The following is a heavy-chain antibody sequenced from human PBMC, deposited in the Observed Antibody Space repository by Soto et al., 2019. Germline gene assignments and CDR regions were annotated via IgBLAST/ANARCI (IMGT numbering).Heavy chain of an antibody. CDR3: AREISAGFGEPWLDP. CDR2: IYSDGRT. J-gene: IGHJ5*02. Sequence: LRLSCAASGFSVSSNYMTWVRQAPGKGLEWVSIIYSDGRTNYADSVKGRFTISRDNSKNTVYLQMTSLSADDTAVYYCAREISAGFGEPWLDPWGQGTLVTVSS. D-gene: IGHD3-10*01. V-gene: IGHV3-53*01. CDR1: GFSVSSNY.